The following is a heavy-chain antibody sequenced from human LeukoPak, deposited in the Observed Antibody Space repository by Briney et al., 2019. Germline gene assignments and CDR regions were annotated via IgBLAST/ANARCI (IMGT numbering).Heavy chain of an antibody. CDR2: ISGSGGNT. CDR3: ASQKANFYDSSGDV. Sequence: PGGSLRLSCAASGLTFSSYSMNWVRQAPGKGLEWVSAISGSGGNTYYAGSVKGRFTIFRDNSKNMLYLQMNSLRAEDTALYYCASQKANFYDSSGDVWGQGTTVTVSS. V-gene: IGHV3-23*01. CDR1: GLTFSSYS. J-gene: IGHJ6*02. D-gene: IGHD3-22*01.